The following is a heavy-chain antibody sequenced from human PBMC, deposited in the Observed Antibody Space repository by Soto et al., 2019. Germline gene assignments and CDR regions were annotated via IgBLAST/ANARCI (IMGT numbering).Heavy chain of an antibody. V-gene: IGHV1-69*06. D-gene: IGHD2-15*01. CDR3: ARVRGVSGGSCYDI. CDR2: IIPIFGTA. J-gene: IGHJ3*02. Sequence: GASVKVSCKASGGTFSSYAISWVRRAPGQGLEWMGGIIPIFGTANYAQKFQGRVTITADKSTSTAYMELSSLRSEDTAVYYCARVRGVSGGSCYDIWGQGTMVTVSS. CDR1: GGTFSSYA.